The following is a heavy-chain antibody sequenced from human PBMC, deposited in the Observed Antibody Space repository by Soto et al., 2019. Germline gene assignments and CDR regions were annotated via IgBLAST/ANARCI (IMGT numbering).Heavy chain of an antibody. CDR1: GGSISSSNG. CDR3: ARASGARRDYYGMDV. J-gene: IGHJ6*02. D-gene: IGHD3-10*01. CDR2: IYHIGST. Sequence: PXATLSLTFAVSGGSISSSNGWGWFRQPPGKGLEWIGEIYHIGSTNYNPSLKSRVTISVDKSKNQFSLKLSSVTAADTAVYYCARASGARRDYYGMDVWGQGTTVTVSS. V-gene: IGHV4-4*02.